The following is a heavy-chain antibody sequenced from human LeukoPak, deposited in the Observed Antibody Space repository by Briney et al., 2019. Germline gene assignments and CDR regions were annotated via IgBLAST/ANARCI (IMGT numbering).Heavy chain of an antibody. CDR1: GGSINSYY. CDR3: ARRGSGWYLDN. D-gene: IGHD6-19*01. CDR2: ISYSGST. V-gene: IGHV4-59*08. Sequence: SETLSLTCTVSGGSINSYYWSWIRQPPGKGLEWIGYISYSGSTNYNPSLKSRVTISVDTSKNQFSLKLSSVTAADTAVYYCARRGSGWYLDNWGQGTLVTVSS. J-gene: IGHJ4*02.